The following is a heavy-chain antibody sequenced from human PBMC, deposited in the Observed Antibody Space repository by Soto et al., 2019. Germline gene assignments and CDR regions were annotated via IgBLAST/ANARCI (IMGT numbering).Heavy chain of an antibody. CDR2: IYYSGST. CDR3: ASGGQLEAYFYGLDV. CDR1: VNSIISYY. J-gene: IGHJ6*02. V-gene: IGHV4-59*01. D-gene: IGHD6-13*01. Sequence: LSLTYTVSVNSIISYYGSWIRQPPGKGLECIGYIYYSGSTNYNPSLKSRVTISADTSKNQFSLKLSSVTAADTAVYYCASGGQLEAYFYGLDVWGQGTTVTVSS.